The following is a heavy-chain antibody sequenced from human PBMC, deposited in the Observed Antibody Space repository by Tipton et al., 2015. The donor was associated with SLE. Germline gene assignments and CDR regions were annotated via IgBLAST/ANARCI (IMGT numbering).Heavy chain of an antibody. Sequence: SLRLSCAASGFTFSSYGMHWVRQAPGKGLEWVAFIRYDGSNKYYADSVKGRFTISRDNSKNTLYLQMNSLRAEDTAVYYCAKDVIAARLFDYWGQGALVTVSS. J-gene: IGHJ4*02. CDR1: GFTFSSYG. D-gene: IGHD6-6*01. V-gene: IGHV3-30*02. CDR3: AKDVIAARLFDY. CDR2: IRYDGSNK.